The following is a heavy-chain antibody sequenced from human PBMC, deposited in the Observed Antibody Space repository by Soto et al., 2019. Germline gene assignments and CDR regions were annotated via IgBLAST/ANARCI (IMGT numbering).Heavy chain of an antibody. J-gene: IGHJ4*02. CDR3: AKDSDGGVDTAMDN. CDR2: ISYDGSNK. D-gene: IGHD5-18*01. CDR1: GFTFSSYG. V-gene: IGHV3-30*18. Sequence: QVQLVESGGGVVQPGRSLRLSCAASGFTFSSYGMHWVRQAPGKGLEWVAVISYDGSNKYYADSVKGRFTISRDNSKNTLYLQMNSLRADDTAVYYCAKDSDGGVDTAMDNWGQGTLVTVSS.